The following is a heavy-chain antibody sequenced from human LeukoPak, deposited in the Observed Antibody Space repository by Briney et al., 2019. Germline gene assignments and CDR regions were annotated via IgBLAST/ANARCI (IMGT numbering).Heavy chain of an antibody. V-gene: IGHV4-39*01. CDR1: GGSISSGSYY. D-gene: IGHD3-22*01. Sequence: PSETLSLTCTVSGGSISSGSYYWGWIRQPPGKGLEWIGSIYYSGSTYYNPSLKSRVTISVDTSKNQFSLKLSSVTAADTAVYYCARRTYYYDSSGYYYSIYFDYWGQGTLVTVSS. J-gene: IGHJ4*02. CDR2: IYYSGST. CDR3: ARRTYYYDSSGYYYSIYFDY.